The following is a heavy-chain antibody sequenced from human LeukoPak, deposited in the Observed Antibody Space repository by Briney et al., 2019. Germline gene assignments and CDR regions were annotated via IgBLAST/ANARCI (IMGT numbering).Heavy chain of an antibody. D-gene: IGHD6-13*01. CDR2: ISAYNGNT. V-gene: IGHV1-18*01. J-gene: IGHJ4*02. Sequence: ASVTVSCKASGYTFTSYGISWVRQAPGQGLEWMGRISAYNGNTNYAQKLQGRVTMTTDTSTSTAYMELRSLRSDDTAVYYCASLVKDAGTEFDYWGQGTLVTVSS. CDR3: ASLVKDAGTEFDY. CDR1: GYTFTSYG.